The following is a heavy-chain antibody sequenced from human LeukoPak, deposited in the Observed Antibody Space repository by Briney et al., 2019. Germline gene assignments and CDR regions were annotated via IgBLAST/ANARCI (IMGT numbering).Heavy chain of an antibody. J-gene: IGHJ4*02. CDR1: GYTFTNNY. CDR3: ARDQEGFDY. Sequence: ASVKVSCKASGYTFTNNYLHRVRQAPGQGLEWMGMIYPRDGSTSYAQNFQGRVTVTRDTSTTTVHMELRGLRSEDTAVYYCARDQEGFDYWGQGTVVTVSS. CDR2: IYPRDGST. V-gene: IGHV1-46*01.